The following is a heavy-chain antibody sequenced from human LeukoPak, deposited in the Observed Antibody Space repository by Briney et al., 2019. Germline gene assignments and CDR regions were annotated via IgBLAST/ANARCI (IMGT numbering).Heavy chain of an antibody. V-gene: IGHV3-23*01. J-gene: IGHJ4*02. CDR3: ARVHSSAWYYFDY. CDR2: ISGSGDST. D-gene: IGHD6-19*01. Sequence: GGSLRLSCAASGFSFSNYAMSWVRQAPGKGLEWVSVISGSGDSTNYADSVKGRFTISRDNSKNTLYLQMNSLRAEDTAVYYCARVHSSAWYYFDYWGQGTLVTVSS. CDR1: GFSFSNYA.